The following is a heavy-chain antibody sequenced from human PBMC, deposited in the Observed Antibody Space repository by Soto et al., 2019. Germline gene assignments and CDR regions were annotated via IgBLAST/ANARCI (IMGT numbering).Heavy chain of an antibody. CDR1: GFTFSSYA. Sequence: GGSLRLSCAASGFTFSSYAMSWVRQAPGKGLEWVSAISGSGGSTYYADSVKGRFTISRDNSKNTLYLQMNSLRAEDTAVYYCAKDIVVVPAAMQDTKNAFDIWGQGTMVTVSS. V-gene: IGHV3-23*01. D-gene: IGHD2-2*01. J-gene: IGHJ3*02. CDR3: AKDIVVVPAAMQDTKNAFDI. CDR2: ISGSGGST.